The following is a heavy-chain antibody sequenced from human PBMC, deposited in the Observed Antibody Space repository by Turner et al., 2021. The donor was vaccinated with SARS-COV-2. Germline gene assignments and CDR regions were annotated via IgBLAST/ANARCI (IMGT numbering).Heavy chain of an antibody. D-gene: IGHD5-18*01. CDR2: LYHSGRN. J-gene: IGHJ4*02. Sequence: QVQLQESGPGLVKPSGTLSLTCAVSGVSITSHTWWTWVRQPPGKGLEWNGELYHSGRNKYSPSLENRVTMSVDKSKNHFSMKLTTVTAADTAIYYCATKGAIGYRYASWGQGILVNVSS. CDR1: GVSITSHTW. V-gene: IGHV4-4*02. CDR3: ATKGAIGYRYAS.